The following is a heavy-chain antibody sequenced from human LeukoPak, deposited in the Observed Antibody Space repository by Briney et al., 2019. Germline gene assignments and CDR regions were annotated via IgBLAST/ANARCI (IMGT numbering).Heavy chain of an antibody. D-gene: IGHD5-12*01. Sequence: GGSLRLSCAASEFTFSSYTMSWVRQAPGKGLEWVSVITGSGDSTYHAGSVKGRFTISRDNSKNTLYLQMNSLRADDTAVYYCAKRRGYSGYDYVIDYWGQGTLVTVSS. V-gene: IGHV3-23*01. CDR2: ITGSGDST. CDR1: EFTFSSYT. J-gene: IGHJ4*02. CDR3: AKRRGYSGYDYVIDY.